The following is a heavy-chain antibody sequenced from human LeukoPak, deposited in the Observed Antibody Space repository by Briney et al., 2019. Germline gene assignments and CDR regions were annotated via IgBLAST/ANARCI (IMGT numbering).Heavy chain of an antibody. V-gene: IGHV3-15*01. CDR1: GFTFSSFA. CDR2: IKSKTDGGTT. Sequence: NPGGSLRLSCAASGFTFSSFAMSWVRQAPGKGLEWVGRIKSKTDGGTTDYAAPVKGRFTISRDDSKNTLYLQMNSLKTEDTAVYYCTSVGFGPYYFDNWGQGTLVTVSS. CDR3: TSVGFGPYYFDN. D-gene: IGHD3-10*01. J-gene: IGHJ4*02.